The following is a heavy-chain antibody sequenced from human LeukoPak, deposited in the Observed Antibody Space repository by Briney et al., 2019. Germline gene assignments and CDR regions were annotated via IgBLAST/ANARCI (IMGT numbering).Heavy chain of an antibody. D-gene: IGHD6-6*01. Sequence: QPGRSLRLSCAASGFTFSNYGMHWVRQTPEKGLEWVTVISCDGSNEYYRDSVKGRFTISRDNSKNTLYLQMSSLTAEDTAVYYCARGKGSAYSISSGGHHFDYWGPGTLVTVSS. CDR1: GFTFSNYG. J-gene: IGHJ4*02. V-gene: IGHV3-33*01. CDR2: ISCDGSNE. CDR3: ARGKGSAYSISSGGHHFDY.